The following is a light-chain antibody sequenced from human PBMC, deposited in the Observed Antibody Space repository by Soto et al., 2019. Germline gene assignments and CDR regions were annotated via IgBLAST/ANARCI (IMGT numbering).Light chain of an antibody. Sequence: DIQMTQSPTSLSASVGDRVTITCRASQDIRNFVAWYQQKPGKAPKLLIYAASTLQSGVPSRVSGSGSGTDFTPTHNRLQPEDVATYSCQKYSSVPVFGPGTKVEIK. J-gene: IGKJ3*01. CDR1: QDIRNF. V-gene: IGKV1-27*01. CDR3: QKYSSVPV. CDR2: AAS.